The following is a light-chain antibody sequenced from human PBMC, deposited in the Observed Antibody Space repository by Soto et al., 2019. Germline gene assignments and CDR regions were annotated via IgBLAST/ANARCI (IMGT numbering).Light chain of an antibody. CDR3: QQSYSTPET. J-gene: IGKJ1*01. CDR1: QSISSF. CDR2: AAS. V-gene: IGKV1-39*01. Sequence: DIQMTQSPSSLSASVGDRVTITCRASQSISSFLNWYQQKPGKAPRLLIHAASSLQSGVPSRFSASGSGTDFTLTISSLQPEDFATYYCQQSYSTPETFGQGTKVEIK.